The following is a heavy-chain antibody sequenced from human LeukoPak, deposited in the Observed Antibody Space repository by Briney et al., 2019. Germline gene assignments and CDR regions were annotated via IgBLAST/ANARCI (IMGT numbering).Heavy chain of an antibody. J-gene: IGHJ4*02. D-gene: IGHD5-24*01. CDR2: IYYSGNS. V-gene: IGHV4-39*07. CDR3: ARGRRDGYNLRHFDY. CDR1: GGSISSSSYY. Sequence: SETLSLTCTVSGGSISSSSYYWGWIRQPPGKGLEWIGSIYYSGNSYYNPSLKSRVSISVDTSKNQFSLEVRSVTAADTAVYYCARGRRDGYNLRHFDYWGQGTLVTVSS.